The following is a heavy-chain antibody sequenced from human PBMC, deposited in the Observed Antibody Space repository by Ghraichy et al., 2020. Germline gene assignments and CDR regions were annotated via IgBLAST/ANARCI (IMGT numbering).Heavy chain of an antibody. Sequence: GGSLRLSCAGSGFPFNSCALTWVRQAPGKGLEWVSSITGSGTGTDYADSVKGRFTISRDNSKNSLSLQMNSLIDEDTAVYYCASGSTVVRYYYYDGMYAWGQWATVIVSS. CDR3: ASGSTVVRYYYYDGMYA. J-gene: IGHJ6*02. CDR2: ITGSGTGT. CDR1: GFPFNSCA. V-gene: IGHV3-23*01. D-gene: IGHD4-23*01.